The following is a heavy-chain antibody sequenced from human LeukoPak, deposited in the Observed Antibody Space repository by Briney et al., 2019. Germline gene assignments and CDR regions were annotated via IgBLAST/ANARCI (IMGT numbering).Heavy chain of an antibody. V-gene: IGHV1-18*01. J-gene: IGHJ4*02. CDR3: ARDLLYSSSWAFDY. CDR2: ISAYNGNT. CDR1: GYTFTSYG. Sequence: GASVKVSCKASGYTFTSYGISWVRQAPGQGLEWMGWISAYNGNTNYAQKPQGRVTMTTDTSTSTAYMELRSLRSDDTAVYYCARDLLYSSSWAFDYWGQGTLVTVSS. D-gene: IGHD6-13*01.